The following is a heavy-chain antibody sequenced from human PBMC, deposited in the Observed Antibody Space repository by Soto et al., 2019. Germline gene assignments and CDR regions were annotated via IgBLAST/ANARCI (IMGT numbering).Heavy chain of an antibody. CDR1: GGSISSGDYY. V-gene: IGHV4-30-4*01. Sequence: SETLSLTCTVSGGSISSGDYYWSWIRQPPGKGLEWIGYIYYSGSTYYNPSLKSRVTISVDTSKNQFSLKLSSVTAADTAVYYCARVVPAAPGSYYYYGMDVWGQGTTVTVSS. J-gene: IGHJ6*02. D-gene: IGHD2-2*01. CDR3: ARVVPAAPGSYYYYGMDV. CDR2: IYYSGST.